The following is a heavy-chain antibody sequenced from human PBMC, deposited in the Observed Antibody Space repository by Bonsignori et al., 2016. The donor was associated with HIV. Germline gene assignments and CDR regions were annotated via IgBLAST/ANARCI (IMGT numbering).Heavy chain of an antibody. CDR3: ARGVVLTAIVWAPFDY. D-gene: IGHD2-21*02. J-gene: IGHJ4*01. CDR2: INPKSGVT. V-gene: IGHV1-2*02. CDR1: GYSFSDYY. Sequence: QVQLVQSGAEVKQPGASVKVSCKASGYSFSDYYMHLIRQAPGQGLEWMGWINPKSGVTNFAQKFPGRVTLTRDTSISTVYMELSGLRFDDTAVYYCARGVVLTAIVWAPFDY.